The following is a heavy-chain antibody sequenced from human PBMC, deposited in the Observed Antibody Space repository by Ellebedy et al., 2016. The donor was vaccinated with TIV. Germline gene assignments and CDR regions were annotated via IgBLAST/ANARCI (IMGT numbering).Heavy chain of an antibody. J-gene: IGHJ4*02. D-gene: IGHD3-10*01. CDR1: GFTFSSYW. CDR2: IISDGSST. Sequence: PGGSLRLSCAASGFTFSSYWMHWVRQAPGKGLVWVSRIISDGSSTTYADSVKGRFTISRDNAKDSLYLQMNSLRAEDTAVYYCARGVTIPDYWGQGTLVTVSS. V-gene: IGHV3-74*01. CDR3: ARGVTIPDY.